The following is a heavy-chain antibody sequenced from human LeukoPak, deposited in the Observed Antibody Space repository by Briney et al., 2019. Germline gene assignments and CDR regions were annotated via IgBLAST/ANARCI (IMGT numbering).Heavy chain of an antibody. V-gene: IGHV3-23*01. CDR2: ISGSGGST. J-gene: IGHJ4*02. CDR3: AKGGIAAAAIDY. D-gene: IGHD6-13*01. CDR1: GFTFSSYW. Sequence: GGSLRLSCAASGFTFSSYWMHWVRQAPGKGLEWVSAISGSGGSTYYADSVKGRFTISRDNPKNTLYLQMNSLRAEDTALYYCAKGGIAAAAIDYWGQGTLVTVSS.